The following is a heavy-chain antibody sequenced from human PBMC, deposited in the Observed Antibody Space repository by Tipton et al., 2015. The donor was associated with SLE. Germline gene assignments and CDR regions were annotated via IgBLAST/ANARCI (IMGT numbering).Heavy chain of an antibody. Sequence: LRLSCTVSNYSISSANYWGWIRLPPGKGLEWIGNIFHSGSAYYNPSLNSRVTISVDTSKNQFSLKLTSVTAADTAVYYCARHHGNGGIGYYYYGLDVWGQGTTVTVSS. CDR1: NYSISSANY. V-gene: IGHV4-38-2*02. D-gene: IGHD2-8*01. CDR3: ARHHGNGGIGYYYYGLDV. CDR2: IFHSGSA. J-gene: IGHJ6*02.